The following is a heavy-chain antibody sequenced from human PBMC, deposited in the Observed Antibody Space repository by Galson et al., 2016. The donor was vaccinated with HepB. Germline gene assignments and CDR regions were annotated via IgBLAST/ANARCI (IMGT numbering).Heavy chain of an antibody. CDR3: AKSAWELPLYGFYFDS. V-gene: IGHV3-23*01. CDR2: ISPSGGST. J-gene: IGHJ4*01. Sequence: SLRLSCAASGFTFDRYAFTWVRQAPGKGLQWVSTISPSGGSTYYADSVKGRLTISRDNSKNTLYLQMDNLKDEDTAVYYCAKSAWELPLYGFYFDSWGQGSLVTVSS. CDR1: GFTFDRYA. D-gene: IGHD1-26*01.